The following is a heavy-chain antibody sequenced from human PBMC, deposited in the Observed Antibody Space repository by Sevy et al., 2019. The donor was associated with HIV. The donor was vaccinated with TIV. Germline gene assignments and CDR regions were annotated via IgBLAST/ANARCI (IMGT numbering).Heavy chain of an antibody. Sequence: SETLSLTCTVSGGSISSSSYYWDWIRQPPGKGLEWIGSIYYSGSTYYNPSLKSRVTISVDTSKNQFSLKLSSVTAADTAVYYCARPSGGYYGSGSYRGGYWFDPWGQGTLVTVSS. V-gene: IGHV4-39*01. J-gene: IGHJ5*02. CDR3: ARPSGGYYGSGSYRGGYWFDP. CDR2: IYYSGST. CDR1: GGSISSSSYY. D-gene: IGHD3-10*01.